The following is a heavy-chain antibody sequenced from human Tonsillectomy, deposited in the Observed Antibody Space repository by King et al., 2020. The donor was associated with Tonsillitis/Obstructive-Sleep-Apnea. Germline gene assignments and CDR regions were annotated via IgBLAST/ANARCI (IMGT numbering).Heavy chain of an antibody. CDR2: IYYSGST. J-gene: IGHJ3*02. V-gene: IGHV4-39*01. CDR1: GGSISSSSSY. CDR3: ATTSPPLYDSSGYSDAFDI. Sequence: LQLQESGPGLVKPSETLFLTCTVSGGSISSSSSYWGWIRQPPGKGLEWIGTIYYSGSTYYNPSLKSRVTISVDTSKNQFSLKLSSVTAADTAVYYCATTSPPLYDSSGYSDAFDIWGQGTMVTVSS. D-gene: IGHD3-22*01.